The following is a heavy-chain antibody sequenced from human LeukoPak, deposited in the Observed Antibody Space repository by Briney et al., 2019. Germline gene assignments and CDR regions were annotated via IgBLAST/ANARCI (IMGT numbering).Heavy chain of an antibody. Sequence: GGSLRLSCAASRFAFTTYSMNWVRQAPGKGLEWGSSISISGSHIYYADSVKGRFSVSRDNGKNSLYLQMNSLRVEDTAVYYCARSIGSDWSPFDYWGQGTLVSVSS. V-gene: IGHV3-21*01. D-gene: IGHD3-9*01. CDR3: ARSIGSDWSPFDY. CDR2: ISISGSHI. CDR1: RFAFTTYS. J-gene: IGHJ4*02.